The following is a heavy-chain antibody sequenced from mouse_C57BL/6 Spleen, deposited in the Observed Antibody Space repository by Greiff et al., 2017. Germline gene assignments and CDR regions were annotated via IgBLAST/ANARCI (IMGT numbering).Heavy chain of an antibody. Sequence: QVQLQQPGAELVKPGASVKMSCKASGYTFTSYWITWVKQRPGQGLEWIGDIYPGSGSTNYNEKFKSKATLTVDTSSSTAYMQLSSLTSEYSAVYYCARSPYYGSSGWYFDVWGTGTTVTVSS. CDR1: GYTFTSYW. CDR3: ARSPYYGSSGWYFDV. V-gene: IGHV1-55*01. J-gene: IGHJ1*03. CDR2: IYPGSGST. D-gene: IGHD1-1*01.